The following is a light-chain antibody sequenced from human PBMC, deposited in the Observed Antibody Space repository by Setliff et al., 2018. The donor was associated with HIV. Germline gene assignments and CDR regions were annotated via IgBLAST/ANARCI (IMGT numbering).Light chain of an antibody. Sequence: QAVVTQEPSLTVSPGGTVTLTCGSSTGPVTSDHYPYWFQQKPGQAPEILIYNANNRHFRTPVRFSGSLLGDRAALIISGAQPEDEADYHCLLSYNGARSWVFGGGTKVTVL. V-gene: IGLV7-46*01. CDR2: NAN. CDR3: LLSYNGARSWV. CDR1: TGPVTSDHY. J-gene: IGLJ3*02.